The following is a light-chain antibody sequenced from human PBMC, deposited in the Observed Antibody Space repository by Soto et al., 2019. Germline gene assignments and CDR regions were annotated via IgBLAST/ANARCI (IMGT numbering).Light chain of an antibody. Sequence: DIQLTQSPSTLSGSVGESVTLTCRASQTISSWLAWYQQKPGKAPKLLIYKASTLKSGVPSRFSGSGSGTEFTLTISSLQPDDFATYYCQHYNSYSEAFGQGTKVDIK. CDR2: KAS. CDR1: QTISSW. V-gene: IGKV1-5*03. CDR3: QHYNSYSEA. J-gene: IGKJ1*01.